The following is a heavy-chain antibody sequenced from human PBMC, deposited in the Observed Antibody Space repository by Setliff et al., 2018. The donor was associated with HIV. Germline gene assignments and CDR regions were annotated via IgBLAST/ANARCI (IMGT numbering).Heavy chain of an antibody. Sequence: PGESLKISCEGSGYSFSRYWIGWVRQMPGKGLEWMGVIYPGDSSSKYSPSFQGQVTISVDTSISTAYLQWNSLKASDTAIYYCARHPIHTYGYGAFDFWGRGTLVTVPS. J-gene: IGHJ4*02. CDR2: IYPGDSSS. CDR1: GYSFSRYW. CDR3: ARHPIHTYGYGAFDF. D-gene: IGHD5-18*01. V-gene: IGHV5-51*01.